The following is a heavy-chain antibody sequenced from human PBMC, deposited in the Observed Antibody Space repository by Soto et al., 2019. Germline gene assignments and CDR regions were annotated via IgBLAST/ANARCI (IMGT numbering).Heavy chain of an antibody. CDR2: ISGSGGST. Sequence: EVQLLESGGGLVQPGGSLRLSCAASGFTFSNYAMSWVLQAPGKGLEWVSAISGSGGSTYYADSVKGRFTISRDNSKNTLYLQMNSLRAEDTAVYYCAKARGSSTPAPGSYWGQGTLVTVSS. J-gene: IGHJ4*02. V-gene: IGHV3-23*01. D-gene: IGHD2-2*01. CDR3: AKARGSSTPAPGSY. CDR1: GFTFSNYA.